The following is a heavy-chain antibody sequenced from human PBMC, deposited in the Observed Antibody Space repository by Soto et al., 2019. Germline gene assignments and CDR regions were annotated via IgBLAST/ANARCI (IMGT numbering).Heavy chain of an antibody. Sequence: GGSLRLSCVVSGFTASAYYTSWVRQAPGKGLEWVSTLYSGGATFYADSVKGRFTVSGDNSKNTLYLQMNSLRAEDTAVYYCARAGMWFGQLYWGQGSLVTVSS. CDR1: GFTASAYY. CDR2: LYSGGAT. CDR3: ARAGMWFGQLY. J-gene: IGHJ4*02. V-gene: IGHV3-53*01. D-gene: IGHD3-10*01.